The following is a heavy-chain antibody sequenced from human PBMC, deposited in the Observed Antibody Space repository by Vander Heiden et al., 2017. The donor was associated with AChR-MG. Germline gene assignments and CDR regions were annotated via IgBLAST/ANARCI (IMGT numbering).Heavy chain of an antibody. CDR1: GYSFTSDW. V-gene: IGHV5-51*01. J-gene: IGHJ6*02. CDR3: ARLTVTGAKRDGMDV. CDR2: IYPGDSDT. D-gene: IGHD4-17*01. Sequence: EVQLVQSGAEVKKPGESLKISCKGSGYSFTSDWIGWVRQMPGKGLEWMGIIYPGDSDTRYSPSFQGQVTISTDKSISTAYLQWSSLKASDTAMYYCARLTVTGAKRDGMDVWGQGTTVTVSS.